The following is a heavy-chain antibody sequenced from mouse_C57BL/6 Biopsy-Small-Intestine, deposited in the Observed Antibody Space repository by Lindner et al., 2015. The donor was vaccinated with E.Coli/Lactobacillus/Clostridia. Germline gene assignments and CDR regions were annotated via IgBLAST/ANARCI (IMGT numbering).Heavy chain of an antibody. Sequence: SVKVSCKASGYSFTGYYMHWVRQAPGQGLEWMGRINPNSGGTNYAQKFQGRVTMTRDTSISTAYMELSRLRSDDTAVYYCARDTDDYVWGSYRDLLGYWGQGTLVTVSS. CDR3: ARDTDDYVWGSYRDLLGY. V-gene: IGHV1-53*01. CDR2: INPNSGGT. D-gene: IGHD2-4*01. J-gene: IGHJ4*01. CDR1: GYSFTGYY.